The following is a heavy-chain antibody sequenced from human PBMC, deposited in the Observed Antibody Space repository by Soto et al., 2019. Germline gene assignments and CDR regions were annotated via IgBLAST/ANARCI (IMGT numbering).Heavy chain of an antibody. D-gene: IGHD3-9*01. CDR2: IYPGDSDT. Sequence: GESLKISCKGSGYSFTSYWIGWVRQMPGKGLEWMGIIYPGDSDTRYSPSFQGQVTISADKSISTAFLQWSSLKASDTAIYYCARQKNEFLTGYYRDYGMDVWGPGTTVTVSS. CDR1: GYSFTSYW. CDR3: ARQKNEFLTGYYRDYGMDV. J-gene: IGHJ6*02. V-gene: IGHV5-51*01.